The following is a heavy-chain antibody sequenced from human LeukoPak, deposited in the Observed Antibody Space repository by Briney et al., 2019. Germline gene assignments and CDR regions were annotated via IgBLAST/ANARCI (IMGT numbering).Heavy chain of an antibody. D-gene: IGHD3-10*01. CDR2: IIPIFGTA. Sequence: ASGKVSCKASGGTFSSYAISWGRQAPGQGLEWMGGIIPIFGTANYAQKFQGRGTITTDESTSTAYMELSSLRSEDTAVYYCARGGITMVRGVIITREMDYYYYMDVWGKGTTVTVSS. J-gene: IGHJ6*03. V-gene: IGHV1-69*05. CDR3: ARGGITMVRGVIITREMDYYYYMDV. CDR1: GGTFSSYA.